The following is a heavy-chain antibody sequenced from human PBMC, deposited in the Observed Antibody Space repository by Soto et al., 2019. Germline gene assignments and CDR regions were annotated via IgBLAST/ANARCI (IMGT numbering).Heavy chain of an antibody. Sequence: PSETLSLTCNVFGGPTKTGDYYWNWIRQPPGKGLEWSGYVFYSGATNYSPSLKSRAAISMDTSKNQFSLSLTSVTAADTAVYYCARAGFSYGHLLFWGQGIRVTVSS. CDR3: ARAGFSYGHLLF. CDR1: GGPTKTGDYY. CDR2: VFYSGAT. J-gene: IGHJ4*02. V-gene: IGHV4-30-4*01. D-gene: IGHD3-10*01.